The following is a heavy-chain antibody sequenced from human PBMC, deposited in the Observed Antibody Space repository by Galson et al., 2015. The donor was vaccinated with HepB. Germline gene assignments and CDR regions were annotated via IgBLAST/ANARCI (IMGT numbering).Heavy chain of an antibody. CDR3: SRLADSSGYSSS. D-gene: IGHD6-13*01. CDR1: GFTFSGSA. CDR2: IRSKAYSYAA. V-gene: IGHV3-73*01. Sequence: SLRLSCAASGFTFSGSAIHWVRQTSEKGLEWVGRIRSKAYSYAAAYAASLKGRFTISRDDSKNTAYLHMRSLKTEDTAVYYCSRLADSSGYSSSWGQGTLVTVSS. J-gene: IGHJ4*02.